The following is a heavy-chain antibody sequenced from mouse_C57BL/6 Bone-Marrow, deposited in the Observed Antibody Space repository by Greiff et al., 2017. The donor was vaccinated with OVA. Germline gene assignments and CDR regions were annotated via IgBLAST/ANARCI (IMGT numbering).Heavy chain of an antibody. Sequence: VQLQQSGPELVRPGASVTISCKAPGYTFTSHWMQWVRQRPGQGLEWIGEIFPGSGSTYYNEKFKGKATLTVDTSSSTAYMQLSSLTSEDSAVDFCARESDCGSREDRYFDVGGTGTTVTVSS. CDR1: GYTFTSHW. CDR2: IFPGSGST. CDR3: ARESDCGSREDRYFDV. D-gene: IGHD1-1*01. V-gene: IGHV1-56*01. J-gene: IGHJ1*03.